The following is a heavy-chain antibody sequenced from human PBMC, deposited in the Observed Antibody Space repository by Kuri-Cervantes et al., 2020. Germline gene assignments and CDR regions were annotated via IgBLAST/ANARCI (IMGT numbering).Heavy chain of an antibody. CDR1: GFTFSNAW. D-gene: IGHD3-10*01. CDR2: IKSKTDGGTT. J-gene: IGHJ4*02. V-gene: IGHV3-15*01. CDR3: ARADRDRGDVYFFDY. Sequence: GGSLRLSCAASGFTFSNAWMSWVRQAPGKGLEWVGRIKSKTDGGTTDYAAPVKGRFTISRDDSKNSMYLQMNSLQTEDTAVYYCARADRDRGDVYFFDYWGPGILVTVSS.